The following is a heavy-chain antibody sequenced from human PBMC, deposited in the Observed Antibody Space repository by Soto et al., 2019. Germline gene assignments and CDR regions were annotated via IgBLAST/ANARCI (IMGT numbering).Heavy chain of an antibody. J-gene: IGHJ4*02. CDR2: IYYSGST. D-gene: IGHD3-22*01. V-gene: IGHV4-39*01. CDR1: GGSIISIRYS. CDR3: ASPNILYYYDSSDY. Sequence: SETLSHTCTFSGGSIISIRYSWVWISQPPGKGLEWIGSIYYSGSTYYNPSLKSRVTISVDTSKNQFSLKLSSVTAADTAVYYCASPNILYYYDSSDYWGQGTLVTVS.